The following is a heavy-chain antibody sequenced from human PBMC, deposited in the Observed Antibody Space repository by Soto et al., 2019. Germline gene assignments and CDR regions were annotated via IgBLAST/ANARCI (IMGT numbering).Heavy chain of an antibody. D-gene: IGHD2-8*02. Sequence: QVQLQQWGAGLLKPSETLSLTCAVSGGSFSGYYWTWIRQPPGTGLEWIGEINHSGSTNYNPSLKSRVTISGDTSKNQFSLKLTSVTAADTAVYYCARDKITGRFDYWGQGTLVTVSS. CDR2: INHSGST. CDR3: ARDKITGRFDY. J-gene: IGHJ4*02. CDR1: GGSFSGYY. V-gene: IGHV4-34*01.